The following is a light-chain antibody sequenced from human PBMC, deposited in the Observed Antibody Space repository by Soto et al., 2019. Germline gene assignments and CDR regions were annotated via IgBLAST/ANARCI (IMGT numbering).Light chain of an antibody. CDR1: SSNIEGNT. Sequence: QLVLTQPPSLSVTPGQSVTISCSGSSSNIEGNTVHWYQHLPGTAPKLLIYIDHNRPSGIPDRFSGSKSGTSASLAISGLQSEDEADYYCSTWDDDLSAAVFGGGTQLTVL. J-gene: IGLJ7*01. V-gene: IGLV1-44*01. CDR3: STWDDDLSAAV. CDR2: IDH.